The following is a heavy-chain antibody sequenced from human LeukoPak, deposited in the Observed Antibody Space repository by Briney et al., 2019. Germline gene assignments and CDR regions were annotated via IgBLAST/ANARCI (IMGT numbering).Heavy chain of an antibody. D-gene: IGHD5-18*01. J-gene: IGHJ6*02. CDR2: MWYAGSHT. CDR1: GVTISSDG. Sequence: GGTLRLSCVGSGVTISSDGMHWDRLAPHKGLERVAVMWYAGSHTYYAESVKGRFTISRDDSKSTLYLQMNSLRAEDTAIYYCARDPQHSMDVWGQGTTVTVSS. CDR3: ARDPQHSMDV. V-gene: IGHV3-33*01.